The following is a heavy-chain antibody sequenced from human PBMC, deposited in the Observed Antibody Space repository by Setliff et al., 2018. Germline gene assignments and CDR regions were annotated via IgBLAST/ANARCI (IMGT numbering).Heavy chain of an antibody. V-gene: IGHV1-69*13. CDR3: ARGKMDVVAVAGKHCVMDV. CDR2: IIPMFRTG. Sequence: GASVKVSCKASGGSFNNYPISWVRQAPGHGLEWMGGIIPMFRTGKYAQRFQGRVTITADESTTTAYMELSSLRVEDTAIYYCARGKMDVVAVAGKHCVMDVWGQGTTVTVSS. D-gene: IGHD6-19*01. J-gene: IGHJ6*02. CDR1: GGSFNNYP.